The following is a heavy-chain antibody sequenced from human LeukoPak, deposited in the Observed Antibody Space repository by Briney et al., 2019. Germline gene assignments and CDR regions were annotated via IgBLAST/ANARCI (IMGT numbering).Heavy chain of an antibody. V-gene: IGHV3-11*01. CDR2: ISSSGSTI. D-gene: IGHD3-22*01. Sequence: TGGSLRLSGAASGFTFSDYYMSWIRQAPGKGLEWVSYISSSGSTIYYADSLKGRFTISRDNAKNPLYLQMNSLRAEDTAVYYCARGHYYDSSGYYSSWGQGTLVTVSS. CDR3: ARGHYYDSSGYYSS. J-gene: IGHJ5*02. CDR1: GFTFSDYY.